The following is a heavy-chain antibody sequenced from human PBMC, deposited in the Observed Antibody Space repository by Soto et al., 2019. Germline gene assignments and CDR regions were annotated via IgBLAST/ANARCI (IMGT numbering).Heavy chain of an antibody. CDR2: INSDGSTT. J-gene: IGHJ4*02. D-gene: IGHD6-13*01. CDR3: ARTYSSSWFDY. CDR1: GFTLSYYW. V-gene: IGHV3-74*01. Sequence: PGGSLRLSCTASGFTLSYYWMHWVRQAPGKGLVWVSRINSDGSTTNYADSVKGRFTISRDNAKNSLYLQMNSLRAEDTAVYYCARTYSSSWFDYWGQGTLVTVSS.